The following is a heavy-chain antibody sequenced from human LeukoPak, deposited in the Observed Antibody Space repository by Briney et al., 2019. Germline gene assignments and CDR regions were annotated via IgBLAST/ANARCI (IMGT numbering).Heavy chain of an antibody. CDR2: INPDGRST. D-gene: IGHD4-17*01. Sequence: PGGSLRLSCAASGFVFSNYWMHWVRQAPGKGPVWVSRINPDGRSTNYADSVKGRFTISRDNAKTTVYLQMNSLRAEDTAIYYCARQAAYGESGIAYWGQGTLVTVSS. V-gene: IGHV3-74*01. J-gene: IGHJ4*02. CDR1: GFVFSNYW. CDR3: ARQAAYGESGIAY.